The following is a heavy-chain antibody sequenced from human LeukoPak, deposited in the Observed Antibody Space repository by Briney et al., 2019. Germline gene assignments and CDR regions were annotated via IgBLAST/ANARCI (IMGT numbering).Heavy chain of an antibody. V-gene: IGHV3-23*01. J-gene: IGHJ4*02. CDR3: AKKASGIYFDY. CDR1: GFTFSSYA. CDR2: ISGSGGSA. D-gene: IGHD1-26*01. Sequence: PGGSLRLSCAASGFTFSSYAMSWVRQAPGKGLEWVSGISGSGGSAYYTDSMKGRFTISRDNSKNTLYLQMNSLRAEDTAVYYRAKKASGIYFDYWGQGTLVTVSS.